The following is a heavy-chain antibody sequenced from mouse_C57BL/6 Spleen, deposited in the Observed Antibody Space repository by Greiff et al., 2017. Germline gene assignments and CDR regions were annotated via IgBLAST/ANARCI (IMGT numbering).Heavy chain of an antibody. CDR3: ARANYGNYVDWYFDV. D-gene: IGHD2-1*01. V-gene: IGHV1-55*01. Sequence: VQLQQPGAELVKPGASVKMSCKASGYTFTSYWITWVKQRPGQGLEWIGDIYPGSGSTNYNEKFKSKATLTVDTSSSTAYMQLSSLTSEDSAVYYCARANYGNYVDWYFDVWGTGTTVTVSS. CDR1: GYTFTSYW. CDR2: IYPGSGST. J-gene: IGHJ1*03.